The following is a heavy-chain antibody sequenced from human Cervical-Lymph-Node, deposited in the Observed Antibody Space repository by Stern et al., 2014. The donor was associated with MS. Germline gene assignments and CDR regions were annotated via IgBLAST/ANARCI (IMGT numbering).Heavy chain of an antibody. CDR3: ARPGGNCGSSSCYIPYFDY. Sequence: VQLVESGGGVVQPGRSLRLSCAASGFTFSTYAMHWVRQAPGKVLEWVTLISNDGTYKYYADSLKGRFTISRDNSKNTLYLQMNSLRPEDTAVYYCARPGGNCGSSSCYIPYFDYWGQGSLVTVSS. J-gene: IGHJ4*02. CDR1: GFTFSTYA. CDR2: ISNDGTYK. V-gene: IGHV3-30*04. D-gene: IGHD2-2*01.